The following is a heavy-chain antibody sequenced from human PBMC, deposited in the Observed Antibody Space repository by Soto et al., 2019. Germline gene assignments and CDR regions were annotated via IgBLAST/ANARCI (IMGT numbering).Heavy chain of an antibody. J-gene: IGHJ4*02. Sequence: QVQLVESGGGVVQPGRSLRLSCAASGFTFSSYGMHWVRQAPGKGLEWVAVISYDGSNKYYADSVKGRFTISRDNSKNTRYLQRNILGAEDSAVYYCAKETYSGPLDYWGQGTLVTVSS. CDR1: GFTFSSYG. D-gene: IGHD2-15*01. CDR2: ISYDGSNK. CDR3: AKETYSGPLDY. V-gene: IGHV3-30*18.